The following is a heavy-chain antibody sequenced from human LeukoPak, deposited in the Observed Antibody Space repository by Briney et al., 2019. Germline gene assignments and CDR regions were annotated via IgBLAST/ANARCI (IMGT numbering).Heavy chain of an antibody. V-gene: IGHV4-39*01. D-gene: IGHD6-6*01. CDR3: ASPSSSSSTCDY. J-gene: IGHJ4*02. Sequence: SETLSLTCTVSGGSISSSTYYWGWIRQPPGKGLEWIGSINYSGSTYYNPSLKSRVTISVDTSKNQFSLKLSSVTAADTAVYYCASPSSSSSTCDYWGQGALVTVSS. CDR2: INYSGST. CDR1: GGSISSSTYY.